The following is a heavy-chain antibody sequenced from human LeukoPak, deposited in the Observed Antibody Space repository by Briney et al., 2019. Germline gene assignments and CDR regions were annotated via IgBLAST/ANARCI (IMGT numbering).Heavy chain of an antibody. CDR2: INPDSGAT. V-gene: IGHV1-2*02. J-gene: IGHJ4*02. Sequence: ASVKVSCKASGYTFTSYYMHWVRQAPGQGLEWLGWINPDSGATNFAQRFQGRVTMTRDTSVNTAHMELNNLRSDDTAVYYCARDLCHGGSCFHFDSWGQGTLVTVSS. CDR1: GYTFTSYY. D-gene: IGHD2-15*01. CDR3: ARDLCHGGSCFHFDS.